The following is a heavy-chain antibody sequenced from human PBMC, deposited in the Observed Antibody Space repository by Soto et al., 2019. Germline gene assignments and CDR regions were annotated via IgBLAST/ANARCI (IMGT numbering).Heavy chain of an antibody. J-gene: IGHJ6*02. V-gene: IGHV3-30*18. CDR1: GFTFSSYG. Sequence: QVQLVESGGGVVQPGRSLRLSCAASGFTFSSYGMHWVRQAPGRGLEWVAVISYDGSNKFYVDSVKGRFTISRDNSKNTLYLQMNSLRDEDTAVYYCAKSRGSGNNGMDVWGQGTTVTVSS. D-gene: IGHD3-10*01. CDR3: AKSRGSGNNGMDV. CDR2: ISYDGSNK.